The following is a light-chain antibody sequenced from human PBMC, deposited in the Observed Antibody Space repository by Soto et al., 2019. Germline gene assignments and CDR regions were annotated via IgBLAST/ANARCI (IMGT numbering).Light chain of an antibody. Sequence: EIVMTQSTATLSVSPGERATLSCRASQSVNIYLAWYQQKPGQAPRLLIFGASYRDTGIPARFSGSGSGTEFNLTISSLQSEYFAVYFCQQYDDWLRLTFGGGTKVEIK. CDR2: GAS. V-gene: IGKV3D-15*01. CDR3: QQYDDWLRLT. J-gene: IGKJ4*01. CDR1: QSVNIY.